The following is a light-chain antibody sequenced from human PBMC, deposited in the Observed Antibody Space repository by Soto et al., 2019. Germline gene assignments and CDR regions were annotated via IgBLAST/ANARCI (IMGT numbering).Light chain of an antibody. V-gene: IGLV2-14*01. CDR3: TSFSSSTSLYV. J-gene: IGLJ1*01. CDR2: QVT. Sequence: QSVLTQPASVSGSLGQSITISCTGTTRDIAGYNYISWYQQLPGKAPKLMIYQVTIRPSGISNRFSGSKSGNTASLTISGRQAEDEADYYCTSFSSSTSLYVFGTATKVTVL. CDR1: TRDIAGYNY.